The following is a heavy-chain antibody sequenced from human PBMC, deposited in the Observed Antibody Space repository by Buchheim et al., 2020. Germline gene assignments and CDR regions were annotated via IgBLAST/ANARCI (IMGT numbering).Heavy chain of an antibody. D-gene: IGHD3-9*01. CDR2: ISYDGSNK. Sequence: QVQLVESGGGVVQPGRSLRLSCAASGFTFSCYGMHWVRQAPGKGLEWVAVISYDGSNKYYADSVKGRFTISRDNSKNTLYLQMNSLRAEDTAVYYCAKDGELRYFDWLFANYGMDVWGQGTT. CDR1: GFTFSCYG. J-gene: IGHJ6*02. V-gene: IGHV3-30*18. CDR3: AKDGELRYFDWLFANYGMDV.